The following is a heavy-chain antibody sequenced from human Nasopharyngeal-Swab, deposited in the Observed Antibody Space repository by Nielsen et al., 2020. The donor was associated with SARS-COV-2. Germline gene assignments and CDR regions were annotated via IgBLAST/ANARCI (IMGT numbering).Heavy chain of an antibody. CDR1: GYTFTSYG. D-gene: IGHD3-16*02. CDR3: ARVLYDYIWGSYRSCDY. CDR2: ISAYNGNT. J-gene: IGHJ4*02. Sequence: ASVKVSCKASGYTFTSYGISWVRQAPRQGLEWMGWISAYNGNTNYAQKLQGRVTMTTDTSTSTAYMELRSLRSDDTAVYYCARVLYDYIWGSYRSCDYWGQGTLVTVSS. V-gene: IGHV1-18*01.